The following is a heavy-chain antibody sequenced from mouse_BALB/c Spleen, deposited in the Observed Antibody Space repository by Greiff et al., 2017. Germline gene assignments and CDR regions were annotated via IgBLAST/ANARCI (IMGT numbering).Heavy chain of an antibody. CDR3: ATGPWFAY. CDR2: ISYSGST. Sequence: EVKVEESGPGLVKPSQSLSLTCTVTGYSITSDYAWNWIRQFPGNKLEWMGYISYSGSTSYNPSLKSRISITRDTSKNQFFLQLNSVTTEDTATYYCATGPWFAYWGQGTLVTVSA. D-gene: IGHD4-1*01. CDR1: GYSITSDYA. J-gene: IGHJ3*01. V-gene: IGHV3-2*02.